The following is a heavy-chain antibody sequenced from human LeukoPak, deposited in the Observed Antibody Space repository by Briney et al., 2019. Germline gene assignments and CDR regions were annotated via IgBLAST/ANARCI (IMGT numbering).Heavy chain of an antibody. CDR3: ARLMRSVVGAADYDHS. J-gene: IGHJ5*02. CDR1: GGSVSSSNYY. Sequence: PSETLSLTCTVSGGSVSSSNYYWGWIRQPPGKGLEWIGSIYYSGSTYYNPSLKSRVTISVDTSKNQFSLKLSSVTAADTAVYYCARLMRSVVGAADYDHSWGQGTLVTVSS. V-gene: IGHV4-39*01. CDR2: IYYSGST. D-gene: IGHD6-25*01.